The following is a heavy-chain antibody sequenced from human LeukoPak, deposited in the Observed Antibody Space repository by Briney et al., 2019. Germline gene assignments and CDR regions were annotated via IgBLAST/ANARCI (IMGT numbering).Heavy chain of an antibody. Sequence: ASVKVSCKASGYTFTSYYMHWVRQAPGQGLEWMGIINPSGGSTSYAQKFQGRVTTTRDTSTSTVYMELSSLRSEDTAVYYCAREPRIAAAGTPRAHQYGMDVWGQGTTVTVSS. CDR2: INPSGGST. J-gene: IGHJ6*02. V-gene: IGHV1-46*01. CDR3: AREPRIAAAGTPRAHQYGMDV. D-gene: IGHD6-13*01. CDR1: GYTFTSYY.